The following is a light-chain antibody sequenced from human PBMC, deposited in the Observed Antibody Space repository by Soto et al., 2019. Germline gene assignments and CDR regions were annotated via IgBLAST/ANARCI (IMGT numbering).Light chain of an antibody. CDR1: QSISVH. Sequence: DIQMTQSPSPLSASVGDTVTITRRASQSISVHLNWYQQKPGKVPKLLIYAASNLQSGVPSSFSGSGSETDFALTISSLQPEDFATYYCQQSYITPYTFGQGTKLQIK. CDR3: QQSYITPYT. J-gene: IGKJ2*01. V-gene: IGKV1-39*01. CDR2: AAS.